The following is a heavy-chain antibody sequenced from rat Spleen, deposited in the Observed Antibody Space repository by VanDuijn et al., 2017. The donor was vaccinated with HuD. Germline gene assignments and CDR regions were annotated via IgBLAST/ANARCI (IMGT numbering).Heavy chain of an antibody. V-gene: IGHV2-47*01. CDR2: IWGNGGT. CDR3: ASPRSRYYYDGTYYSPFDH. D-gene: IGHD1-12*02. Sequence: QVQLKESGPGLVQPSQTLSLTCTVSGLSLTTHSVSWIRQPPGKGLEWMGVIWGNGGTDYNSAITSRLSIGRDTSKSHVFLKMNSLQTEDTAMYFCASPRSRYYYDGTYYSPFDHWGQGVMVTVSS. CDR1: GLSLTTHS. J-gene: IGHJ2*01.